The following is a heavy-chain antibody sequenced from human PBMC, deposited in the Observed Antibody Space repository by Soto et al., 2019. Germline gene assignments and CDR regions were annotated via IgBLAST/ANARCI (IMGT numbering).Heavy chain of an antibody. D-gene: IGHD3-16*01. V-gene: IGHV4-59*01. J-gene: IGHJ5*02. Sequence: QVQLQESGPGLLKPSETLSLTCTVSGGSISSYYWSWIRQPPGKGLEWIGYIYYIGSTNYNPSLNTRVSNTILPSKDPFALALSSTTAADTAVYSWARARRYADSGYWSDPWGQGTLFTVSS. CDR1: GGSISSYY. CDR2: IYYIGST. CDR3: ARARRYADSGYWSDP.